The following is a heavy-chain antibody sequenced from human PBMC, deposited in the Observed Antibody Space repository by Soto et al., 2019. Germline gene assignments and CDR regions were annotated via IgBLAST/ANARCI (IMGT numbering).Heavy chain of an antibody. CDR2: ISYDGSNK. Sequence: GGSLRLSCAASGFTFSSYGMHWVRQAPGKGLEWVAVISYDGSNKYYADSVKGRFTISRDNSKNTLYLQMNSLRAEDTAVYYCAKDWVGFGELLPYFQHWGQGTLVTVSS. CDR3: AKDWVGFGELLPYFQH. V-gene: IGHV3-30*18. CDR1: GFTFSSYG. D-gene: IGHD3-10*01. J-gene: IGHJ1*01.